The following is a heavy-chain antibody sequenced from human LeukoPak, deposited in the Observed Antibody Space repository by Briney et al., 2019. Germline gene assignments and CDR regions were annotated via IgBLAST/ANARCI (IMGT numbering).Heavy chain of an antibody. V-gene: IGHV3-48*03. CDR2: ISSSGSTK. CDR3: ARKDYGGYAYYYYGLDV. D-gene: IGHD5-12*01. CDR1: GFTFSSYE. J-gene: IGHJ6*04. Sequence: GGSLRLSCAASGFTFSSYEMNWVRQAPGKGLEWVSYISSSGSTKYYADSVKGRFAISRDNAKNSLYLQMNSLRAEDTAVYYCARKDYGGYAYYYYGLDVWGKGTTVTVSS.